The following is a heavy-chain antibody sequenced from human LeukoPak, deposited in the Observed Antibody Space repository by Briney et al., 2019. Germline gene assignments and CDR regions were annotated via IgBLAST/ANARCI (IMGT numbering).Heavy chain of an antibody. Sequence: GESLKISCQGSGYSFGSYYIAWVRQMAGKGLEWMGTIYPGDPETRYSPSFQDQVTISADKSINSAYLQWSSLKASDTAIYYCARLRISTWYYFDYWGQGSLVTVSS. CDR3: ARLRISTWYYFDY. CDR1: GYSFGSYY. V-gene: IGHV5-51*01. J-gene: IGHJ4*02. CDR2: IYPGDPET. D-gene: IGHD6-13*01.